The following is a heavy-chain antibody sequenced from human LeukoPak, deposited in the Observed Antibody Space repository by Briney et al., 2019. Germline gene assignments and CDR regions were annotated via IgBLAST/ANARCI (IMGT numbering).Heavy chain of an antibody. D-gene: IGHD5-18*01. Sequence: SETLSLTCTVSGGSININTYYWGWIRQPPGKGLEWIGSIYYSQNTYYNPSLKSRVTISADTSKNQFSLTLGSVSATDTAVYYCVSPRGFSYGYFDYWGQGTLVAVSS. CDR3: VSPRGFSYGYFDY. CDR2: IYYSQNT. CDR1: GGSININTYY. V-gene: IGHV4-39*01. J-gene: IGHJ4*02.